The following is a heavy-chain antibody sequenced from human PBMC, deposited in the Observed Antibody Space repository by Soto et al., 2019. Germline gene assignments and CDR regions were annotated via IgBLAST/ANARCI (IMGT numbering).Heavy chain of an antibody. Sequence: QVQLQESGPGLVKPSQTLSLTCTVYGGSISSGDYYWSWIRQPPGKGLEWIGYIYYSGSTYYNPSLKSRVTISVDTSKNHFSLKLSSVTAADTAVYYCTIDTIFGVAPDYWGQGTLVTVSS. J-gene: IGHJ4*02. D-gene: IGHD3-3*01. CDR3: TIDTIFGVAPDY. V-gene: IGHV4-30-4*01. CDR2: IYYSGST. CDR1: GGSISSGDYY.